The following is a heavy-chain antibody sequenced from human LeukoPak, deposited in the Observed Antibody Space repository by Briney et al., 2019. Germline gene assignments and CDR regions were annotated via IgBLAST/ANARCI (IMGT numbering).Heavy chain of an antibody. Sequence: GASVKVSCKASGYTFNSYDINWLRQATGQGLEWRGWMNPNSGNTGYAQKFQGRVTITRNTSISTAYMELSSLRSEDTAVYYCARVKPWDGYNPYYFDYWGQGTLVTVSS. CDR2: MNPNSGNT. D-gene: IGHD5-24*01. CDR3: ARVKPWDGYNPYYFDY. J-gene: IGHJ4*02. CDR1: GYTFNSYD. V-gene: IGHV1-8*03.